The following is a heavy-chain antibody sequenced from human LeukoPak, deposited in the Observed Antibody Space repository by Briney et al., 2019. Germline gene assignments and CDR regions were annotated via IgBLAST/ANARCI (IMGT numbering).Heavy chain of an antibody. CDR2: ISYDGSNK. CDR1: GFTFSSYG. V-gene: IGHV3-30*03. CDR3: ARDGRAVAGTPWFDP. J-gene: IGHJ5*02. Sequence: PGGSLRLSCAASGFTFSSYGMHWVRQAPGKGLEWVAVISYDGSNKYYADSVKGRFTISRDNSKNTLYLQMNSLRAEDTAVYYCARDGRAVAGTPWFDPWGQGTLVTVSS. D-gene: IGHD6-19*01.